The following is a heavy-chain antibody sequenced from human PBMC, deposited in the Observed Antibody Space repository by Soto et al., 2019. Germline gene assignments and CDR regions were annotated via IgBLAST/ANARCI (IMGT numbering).Heavy chain of an antibody. Sequence: LRLSCAVSGFTFRAYWMQWVRQAPGKGLECVSRINDDGSRTIYADSVKGRFTISRDNAKNTLHLQMNSLRAEDTAVYFCARVPGGQMLLPDFCGQGTLLTVSS. CDR3: ARVPGGQMLLPDF. D-gene: IGHD2-15*01. J-gene: IGHJ4*02. CDR2: INDDGSRT. CDR1: GFTFRAYW. V-gene: IGHV3-74*01.